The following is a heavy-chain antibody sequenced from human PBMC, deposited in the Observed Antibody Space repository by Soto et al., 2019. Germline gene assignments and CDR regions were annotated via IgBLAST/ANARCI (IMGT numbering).Heavy chain of an antibody. CDR3: VRATYFSDSSGYTRCLDY. D-gene: IGHD3-22*01. CDR2: SRDKPQGYST. CDR1: GYSFTSYW. J-gene: IGHJ4*02. Sequence: GESLKISCKGSGYSFTSYWISWVRQAPGKGLEWVGRSRDKPQGYSTAYAASVKGRFTTSRDESKNSAYLQMNSLKTEDTAVYYCVRATYFSDSSGYTRCLDYWGQGTLVTVSS. V-gene: IGHV3-72*01.